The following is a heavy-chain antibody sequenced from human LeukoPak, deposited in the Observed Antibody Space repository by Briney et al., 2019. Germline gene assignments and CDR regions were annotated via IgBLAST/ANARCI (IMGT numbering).Heavy chain of an antibody. Sequence: GGSLRLSCAASGFTFSSYGMTWVRQAPGKGLEWVSGISGSGGSTYYADSVKGRFTISRDNSKNTHYLQMNSLRAEDTAVYYCAKGSKNWYSGRLGEFDYWGQGTLVTVSS. CDR3: AKGSKNWYSGRLGEFDY. CDR2: ISGSGGST. D-gene: IGHD1-26*01. J-gene: IGHJ4*02. CDR1: GFTFSSYG. V-gene: IGHV3-23*01.